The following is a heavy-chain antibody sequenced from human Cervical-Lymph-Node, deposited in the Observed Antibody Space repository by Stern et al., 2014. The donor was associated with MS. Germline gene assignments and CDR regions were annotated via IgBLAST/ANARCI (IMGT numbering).Heavy chain of an antibody. CDR1: GFSLTSSGMS. J-gene: IGHJ4*02. D-gene: IGHD3-10*01. CDR3: ARTALGAWLYFDY. Sequence: ESGPALVKRTQTLTLTCSFSGFSLTSSGMSVSWLRQPPGKALEWIARIDWDDEKYYSASLETRLAISKDTSENQVVLTVANMGPIDTGTYYCARTALGAWLYFDYWGQGALITVSS. V-gene: IGHV2-70*10. CDR2: IDWDDEK.